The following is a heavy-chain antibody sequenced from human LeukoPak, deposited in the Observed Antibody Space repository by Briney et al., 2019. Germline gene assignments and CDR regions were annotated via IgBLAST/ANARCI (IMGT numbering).Heavy chain of an antibody. CDR2: IYYSGST. D-gene: IGHD2-2*01. CDR3: ARVVVPAVYYYYYMDV. Sequence: SQTLSLTCTVSGGSISSGGYYWSWIRQHPGKGLEWIGYIYYSGSTYYNPSLKRRVTISVDTSKNQFSLKLSSVTAADTAVYYCARVVVPAVYYYYYMDVWGKGTTVTVSS. V-gene: IGHV4-31*03. CDR1: GGSISSGGYY. J-gene: IGHJ6*03.